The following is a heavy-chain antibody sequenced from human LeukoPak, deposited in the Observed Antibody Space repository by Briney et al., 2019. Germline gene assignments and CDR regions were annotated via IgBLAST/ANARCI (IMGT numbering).Heavy chain of an antibody. J-gene: IGHJ4*02. CDR3: AKDTCYYGSGSSVGYFDY. CDR1: GFTFSSYA. D-gene: IGHD3-10*01. Sequence: GGSLTLSCAAAGFTFSSYAMSWVRQAPGKGLEWVSAISGSGGSTNYADSVKGRFTISRDNSKDTLYLQMNSLRAEDTAVYYCAKDTCYYGSGSSVGYFDYWGQGTLVTVSS. CDR2: ISGSGGST. V-gene: IGHV3-23*01.